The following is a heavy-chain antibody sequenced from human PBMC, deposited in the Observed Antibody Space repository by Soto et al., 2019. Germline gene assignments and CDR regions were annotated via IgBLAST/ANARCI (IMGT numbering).Heavy chain of an antibody. J-gene: IGHJ4*02. V-gene: IGHV1-69*01. CDR2: IIPIFGTA. CDR3: ARPRGYCSGGSCYTTFPLDY. Sequence: QVQLVQSGAEVKKPGSSVKVSCKASGGTFSSYAISWVRQAPGQGLEWMGGIIPIFGTANYAQKFQGRVTITADESTSTAYMELSSLRSEDTAVYYCARPRGYCSGGSCYTTFPLDYWGQGTLVTVSS. D-gene: IGHD2-15*01. CDR1: GGTFSSYA.